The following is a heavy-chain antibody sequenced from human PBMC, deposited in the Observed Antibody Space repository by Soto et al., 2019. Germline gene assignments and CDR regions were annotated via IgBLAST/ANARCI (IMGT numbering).Heavy chain of an antibody. J-gene: IGHJ3*02. CDR3: ARASRGYSLTDAFDI. CDR2: ISGSGGST. Sequence: PGGSLRLSCAASGFTFSSYAMSWVRQAPGKGLEWVSVISGSGGSTYYADSVKGRFTISRDNSKNTLYLQMNSLRAEDTAVYYCARASRGYSLTDAFDIWGQGTMVTVSS. V-gene: IGHV3-23*01. CDR1: GFTFSSYA. D-gene: IGHD5-12*01.